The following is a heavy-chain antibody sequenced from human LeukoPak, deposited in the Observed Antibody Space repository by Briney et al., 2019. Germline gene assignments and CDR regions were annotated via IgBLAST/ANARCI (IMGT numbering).Heavy chain of an antibody. V-gene: IGHV1-2*06. J-gene: IGHJ4*02. CDR1: GYTFSGYY. Sequence: TSVKVSCKASGYTFSGYYMHWVRQAPGQGLEWMGRINPNGDGTNYAQRLQGRVTMTSDTSISTAYMELSSLRSDDTAVYYCARERKITSFGVACDYWGQGTLVTVSS. CDR2: INPNGDGT. D-gene: IGHD3-3*01. CDR3: ARERKITSFGVACDY.